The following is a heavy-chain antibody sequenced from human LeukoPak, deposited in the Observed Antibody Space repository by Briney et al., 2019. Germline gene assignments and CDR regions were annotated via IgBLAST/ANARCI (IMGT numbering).Heavy chain of an antibody. D-gene: IGHD5-24*01. CDR3: ARGRDGYNWIDY. CDR1: GLTFNSYA. J-gene: IGHJ4*02. V-gene: IGHV3-30-3*01. CDR2: ISYDGSSK. Sequence: PGRSLRLSCAASGLTFNSYAMHWVGQAPGKGLEWVAVISYDGSSKYYADSVKGRFTISRDNSKNTLYLQMDSLRAEDTAVYYCARGRDGYNWIDYWGQGTLVTVSS.